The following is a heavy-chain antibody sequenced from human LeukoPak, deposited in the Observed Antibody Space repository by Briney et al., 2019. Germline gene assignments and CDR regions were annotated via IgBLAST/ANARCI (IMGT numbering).Heavy chain of an antibody. V-gene: IGHV1-2*02. Sequence: ASVKVSCKASGYTFSDYYIHWVRQAPGQGLERMGWINPYSGGTNYAQKFQGRVTMTRDTSIATTYMDLSSLMSDDTAVYYCARGHGNTGYNYFDYWGQGTLVTVSS. CDR2: INPYSGGT. CDR1: GYTFSDYY. CDR3: ARGHGNTGYNYFDY. J-gene: IGHJ4*02. D-gene: IGHD3-9*01.